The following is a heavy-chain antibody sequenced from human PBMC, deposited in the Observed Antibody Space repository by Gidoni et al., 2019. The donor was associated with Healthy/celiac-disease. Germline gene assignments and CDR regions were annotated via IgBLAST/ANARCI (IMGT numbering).Heavy chain of an antibody. D-gene: IGHD6-19*01. V-gene: IGHV3-21*01. J-gene: IGHJ4*02. Sequence: EVQLVESGGGLVKPGGSLRLSCAASGFPFSSYSMNWVRQAPGKGLEWVSSISSSSSYIYYADSVKGRFTISRDNAKNSLYLQMNSLRAEDTAVYYCARDSVAVSAVIDYWGQGTLVTVSS. CDR2: ISSSSSYI. CDR1: GFPFSSYS. CDR3: ARDSVAVSAVIDY.